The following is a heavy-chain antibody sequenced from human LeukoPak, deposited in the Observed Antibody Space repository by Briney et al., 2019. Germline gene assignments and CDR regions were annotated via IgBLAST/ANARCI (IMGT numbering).Heavy chain of an antibody. CDR2: IRYDGSNK. D-gene: IGHD2-15*01. Sequence: GGSLRLSCAASGFTFSAYWMHWVRQAPGKGLEWVAFIRYDGSNKYYADSVKGRFTISRDNSKNTLYLQMNSLRAEDTAVYYCAKDTIVVVPNYYYYYYMDVWGKGTTVTVSS. J-gene: IGHJ6*03. V-gene: IGHV3-30*02. CDR1: GFTFSAYW. CDR3: AKDTIVVVPNYYYYYYMDV.